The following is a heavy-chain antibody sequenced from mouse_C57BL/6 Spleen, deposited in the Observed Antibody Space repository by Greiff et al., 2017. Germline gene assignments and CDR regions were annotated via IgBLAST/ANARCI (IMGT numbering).Heavy chain of an antibody. D-gene: IGHD1-1*01. CDR1: GYTFTSYW. Sequence: QVQLQQPGAELVRPGSSVKLSCKASGYTFTSYWMDWVKQRPGQGLEWIGNIYPSDSETHYNQKFKDKATLTVDKSSSTAYMQLRSLTSEDSAVYYCARWYYYGSSYFDYWGQGTTLSVSS. J-gene: IGHJ2*01. CDR2: IYPSDSET. V-gene: IGHV1-61*01. CDR3: ARWYYYGSSYFDY.